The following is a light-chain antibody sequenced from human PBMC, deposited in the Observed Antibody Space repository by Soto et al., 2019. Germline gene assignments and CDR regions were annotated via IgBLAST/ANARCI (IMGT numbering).Light chain of an antibody. CDR3: ATWDHSLNGYV. CDR2: TNN. Sequence: SVLTQPPSASGTPGQRITISCSGSGTNIGSNTVTWYQQLPRTAPKLLIYTNNQRPSGVPDRFSGSRSGTSASLAISGLQSGDEGDYYCATWDHSLNGYVFGTGTKVTVL. J-gene: IGLJ1*01. CDR1: GTNIGSNT. V-gene: IGLV1-44*01.